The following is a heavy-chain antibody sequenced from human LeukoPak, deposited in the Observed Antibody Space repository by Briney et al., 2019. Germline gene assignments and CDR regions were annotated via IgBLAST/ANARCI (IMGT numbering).Heavy chain of an antibody. CDR1: GFTFSSYS. CDR2: ISSSSSTI. D-gene: IGHD6-13*01. J-gene: IGHJ4*02. Sequence: GGSLRLSCAASGFTFSSYSMNWVRQAPGKGLEWVSFISSSSSTIYYADSVKGRFTISRDNAKNSLYLQMNSLRAEDTAVYYCARDRQYSSSWLDYWGQGTLVTVSS. CDR3: ARDRQYSSSWLDY. V-gene: IGHV3-48*04.